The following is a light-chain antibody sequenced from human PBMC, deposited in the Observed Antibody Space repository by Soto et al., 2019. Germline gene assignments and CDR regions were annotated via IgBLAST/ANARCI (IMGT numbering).Light chain of an antibody. V-gene: IGKV3-15*01. CDR3: QQYMNWPPWT. Sequence: ETVMTQSPGTLSVAPGERATLSCRASLTVSRNLAWYQQKPGQPPRLLIYGASTRATGIPDRFSGSGAGTEFTLTISSLQTEDSAIYYCQQYMNWPPWTFGQGTRVEIK. CDR2: GAS. CDR1: LTVSRN. J-gene: IGKJ1*01.